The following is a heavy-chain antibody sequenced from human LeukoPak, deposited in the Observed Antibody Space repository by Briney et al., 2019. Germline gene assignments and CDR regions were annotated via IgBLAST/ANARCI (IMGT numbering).Heavy chain of an antibody. CDR1: GFTFSDYN. CDR3: ARGTMFPYYFDY. D-gene: IGHD3-10*02. Sequence: NHGGSLRLSCAASGFTFSDYNMRWIRQAPGKGLEWVSSISRSGSTKYYADSVKGRFTISRDNAKNSLFLQMNSLRAEDTAVYYCARGTMFPYYFDYWGQGTLVTVSS. CDR2: ISRSGSTK. V-gene: IGHV3-11*04. J-gene: IGHJ4*02.